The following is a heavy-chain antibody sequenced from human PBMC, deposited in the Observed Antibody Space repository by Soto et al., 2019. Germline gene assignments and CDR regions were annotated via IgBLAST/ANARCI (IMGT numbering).Heavy chain of an antibody. CDR3: VRDGRSVAAPPNWFGP. D-gene: IGHD6-19*01. Sequence: PGGSLRLSCAASGFTFSSYAMNWVRQTPGKGLEWVVLMSNDGSIEYYADSVKGRFTISRDNSKNTLYLQMNSLRTEDTAIYYCVRDGRSVAAPPNWFGPWGQGTLVTVSS. V-gene: IGHV3-30*04. CDR1: GFTFSSYA. J-gene: IGHJ5*02. CDR2: MSNDGSIE.